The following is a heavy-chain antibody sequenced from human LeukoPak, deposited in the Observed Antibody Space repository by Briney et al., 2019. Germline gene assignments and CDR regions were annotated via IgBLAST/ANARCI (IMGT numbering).Heavy chain of an antibody. CDR3: ASVRCSATSCYEFYFDY. D-gene: IGHD2-2*01. Sequence: SETLSLTCTVSGGSITSYYWSWIRQPAGKGLEWIGRFHTSGSTSYNPSLKSRVTISVDTSKNQFSLKLSSVTAADTAVYYCASVRCSATSCYEFYFDYWGQGTLVTVSS. V-gene: IGHV4-4*07. CDR1: GGSITSYY. J-gene: IGHJ4*02. CDR2: FHTSGST.